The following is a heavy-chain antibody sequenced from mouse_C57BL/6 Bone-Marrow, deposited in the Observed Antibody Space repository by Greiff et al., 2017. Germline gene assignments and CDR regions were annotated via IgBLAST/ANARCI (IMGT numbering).Heavy chain of an antibody. CDR3: AREDYSPW. Sequence: QVQLQQPGAELVKPGASVKLSCKASGYTFTSYWMQWVKQRPGQGLEWIGEIDPSDSYTNYNQKFKGKATLTVDTSSSTAYMQLSSLTSEDSAVYDCAREDYSPWWGQGTTLTVSS. CDR1: GYTFTSYW. J-gene: IGHJ2*01. CDR2: IDPSDSYT. V-gene: IGHV1-50*01. D-gene: IGHD2-12*01.